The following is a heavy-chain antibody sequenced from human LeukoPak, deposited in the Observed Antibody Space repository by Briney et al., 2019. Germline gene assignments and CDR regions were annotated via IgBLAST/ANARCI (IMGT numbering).Heavy chain of an antibody. V-gene: IGHV4-38-2*01. Sequence: SETLSLTCSVSGHSISSGYYWGWIRQPPGKGLEWIGTMYHGGGTYYNPSLKSRVTMSGDTSKNHFSLKLSSVIAADAAVYYCARHRGDNSNPRYYFYYMDVWGKGTTVTVSS. J-gene: IGHJ6*03. D-gene: IGHD4-11*01. CDR1: GHSISSGYY. CDR2: MYHGGGT. CDR3: ARHRGDNSNPRYYFYYMDV.